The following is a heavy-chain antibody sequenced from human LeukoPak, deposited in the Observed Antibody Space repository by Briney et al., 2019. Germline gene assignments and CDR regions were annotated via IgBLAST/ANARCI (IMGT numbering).Heavy chain of an antibody. Sequence: SETLFLTCTVSGGSISSGSYYWSWIRQPAGKGLEWIGRIYTSGSTNYNPSLKSRVTISVDTSKNQFSLKLSSVTAADTAVYYCARGLSQAYCGGDCYSFFDYWGQGTLVTVSS. CDR2: IYTSGST. D-gene: IGHD2-21*02. V-gene: IGHV4-61*02. CDR3: ARGLSQAYCGGDCYSFFDY. J-gene: IGHJ4*02. CDR1: GGSISSGSYY.